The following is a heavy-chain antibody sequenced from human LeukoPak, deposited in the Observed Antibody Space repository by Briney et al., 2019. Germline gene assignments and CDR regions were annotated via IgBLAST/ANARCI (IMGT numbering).Heavy chain of an antibody. D-gene: IGHD3-22*01. CDR1: GGSISSGSYY. J-gene: IGHJ4*02. CDR2: IYTSGST. CDR3: AREVKGYYDSSGSENFDY. V-gene: IGHV4-61*02. Sequence: SQTLSLTCTVPGGSISSGSYYGRWLRQPAGAGLEWVGRIYTSGSTNYNPSRKSRVTISVDTSKNQFSLKLSSVTAADTAVYYCAREVKGYYDSSGSENFDYWGQGTLVTVSS.